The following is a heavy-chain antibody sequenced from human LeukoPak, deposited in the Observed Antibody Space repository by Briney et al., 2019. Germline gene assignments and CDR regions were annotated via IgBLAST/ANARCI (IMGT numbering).Heavy chain of an antibody. CDR1: GFTFSSYT. CDR2: ITSSGSTI. V-gene: IGHV3-48*04. CDR3: AKEGGCSGTSCYTGRPFDY. J-gene: IGHJ4*02. D-gene: IGHD2-2*02. Sequence: PGGSLRLSCAVSGFTFSSYTMNWVRQAPGKGLEWVSYITSSGSTIYYADSVKGRFTISRDNAKNSLSLQMNSLRAEDTAVYYCAKEGGCSGTSCYTGRPFDYWGQGTLVTVSS.